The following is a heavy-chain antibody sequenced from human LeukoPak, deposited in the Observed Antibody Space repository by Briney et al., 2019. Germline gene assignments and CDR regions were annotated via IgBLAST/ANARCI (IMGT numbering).Heavy chain of an antibody. D-gene: IGHD6-13*01. J-gene: IGHJ6*02. CDR1: GFSLSDYY. CDR3: ARDGADIGLIAAAGMYYHSGMDV. Sequence: KTGGPLRLSCAASGFSLSDYYMTWLRQAPGKGLEGVSHISSSGSSVYYSDSVRGRFTISRDNAKNSVHLQMNSLRAEDTAMYYCARDGADIGLIAAAGMYYHSGMDVWGQGTTVIVSS. CDR2: ISSSGSSV. V-gene: IGHV3-11*01.